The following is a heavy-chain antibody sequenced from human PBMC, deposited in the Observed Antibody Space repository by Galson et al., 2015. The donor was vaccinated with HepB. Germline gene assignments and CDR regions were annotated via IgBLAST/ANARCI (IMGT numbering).Heavy chain of an antibody. CDR3: ARDREMSTRWPDYYLHSGMDV. CDR2: TSYDERNK. V-gene: IGHV3-30*01. J-gene: IGHJ6*02. CDR1: GFTFSTYT. Sequence: SLRLSCAASGFTFSTYTMHWVRQAPGKGLEWVSLTSYDERNKNYADSVKGRFTISRDNSKNTLYLQMNSLRPEDTAVYYCARDREMSTRWPDYYLHSGMDVWGQGTTVIVSS. D-gene: IGHD5-24*01.